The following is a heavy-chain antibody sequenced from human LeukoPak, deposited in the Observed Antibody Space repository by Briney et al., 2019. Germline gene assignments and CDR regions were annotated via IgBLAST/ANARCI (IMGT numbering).Heavy chain of an antibody. V-gene: IGHV3-23*05. Sequence: GGSLSLSCVASGFPFSDYAMNWVRQAPGKGLEWVSTFKTNYNQVYYAESVRGRFTISTDNSKNTAYLQMNSLRVEDTALYYCARSVPDYTRFDFWGQGTLVTVSS. CDR2: FKTNYNQV. CDR3: ARSVPDYTRFDF. CDR1: GFPFSDYA. J-gene: IGHJ4*02. D-gene: IGHD4-11*01.